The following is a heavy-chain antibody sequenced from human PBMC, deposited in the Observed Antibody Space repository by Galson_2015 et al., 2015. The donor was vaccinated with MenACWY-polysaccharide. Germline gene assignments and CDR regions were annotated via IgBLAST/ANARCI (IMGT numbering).Heavy chain of an antibody. D-gene: IGHD7-27*01. V-gene: IGHV1-8*01. Sequence: SVKVSCKASGYTFTSYDFNWVRQAPGQGLEWVGWTNPNSGDTGYAQKFQGRVTMTRDTSISTAYMELSSLTSEDTATYYCARNQRSTGDFEYWGQGTPVTVSS. CDR1: GYTFTSYD. CDR2: TNPNSGDT. J-gene: IGHJ4*02. CDR3: ARNQRSTGDFEY.